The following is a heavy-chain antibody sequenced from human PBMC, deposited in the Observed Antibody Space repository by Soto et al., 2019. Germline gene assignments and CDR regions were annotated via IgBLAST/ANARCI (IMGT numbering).Heavy chain of an antibody. CDR2: INHSGST. J-gene: IGHJ4*02. D-gene: IGHD2-8*02. V-gene: IGHV4-34*01. CDR3: ARGQSSLLLDC. CDR1: GGSFSGYY. Sequence: QVQRQQWGAGLLKPSETLSLTCAVYGGSFSGYYWSWIRQPPGKGLEWIGEINHSGSTNYNPSLKSRVTISVDMSKNQFSLKLSSVTAADTAVYYCARGQSSLLLDCWGQGVLVTVSS.